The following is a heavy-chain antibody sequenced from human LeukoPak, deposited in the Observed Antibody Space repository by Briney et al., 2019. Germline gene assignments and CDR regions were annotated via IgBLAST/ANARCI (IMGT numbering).Heavy chain of an antibody. CDR1: GGSISSYY. D-gene: IGHD6-6*01. Sequence: SETLSLTCTVSGGSISSYYWSWIRQPPGKGLEWIGYIYYSGSTNYSPSLKSRVTISVDTSKNQFSLKLSSVTAADTAVYYCAAYRFPGIAARQNWFDPWGQGTLVTVSS. J-gene: IGHJ5*02. CDR3: AAYRFPGIAARQNWFDP. CDR2: IYYSGST. V-gene: IGHV4-59*01.